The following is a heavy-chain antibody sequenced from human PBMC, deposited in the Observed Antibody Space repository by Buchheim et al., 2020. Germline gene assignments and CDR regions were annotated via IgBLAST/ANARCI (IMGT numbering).Heavy chain of an antibody. J-gene: IGHJ4*02. V-gene: IGHV3-21*01. CDR2: ISSSSSYI. CDR1: GFTFSSYS. Sequence: EVQLVESGGGLVKPGGSLRLSCAASGFTFSSYSMNWVRQAPGKGLEWVSSISSSSSYIYYADSVKGRLTISRDNAKNSLYLQMNSLRAEDTAVYYCASSGFWSGYYPYYFDYWGQGTL. CDR3: ASSGFWSGYYPYYFDY. D-gene: IGHD3-3*01.